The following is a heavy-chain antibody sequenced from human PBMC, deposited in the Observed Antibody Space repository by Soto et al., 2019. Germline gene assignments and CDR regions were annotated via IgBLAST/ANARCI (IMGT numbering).Heavy chain of an antibody. CDR3: ERARTNGVSYWYFDL. CDR1: GYTFTSYY. Sequence: ASGKVSCKASGYTFTSYYMHWVRQAPGQGLEWMGWISAYNGNTNYAQKLQGRVTMTTDTSTSTAYMELRSLRSDDTAVYYCERARTNGVSYWYFDLWGRGTLVNVSS. CDR2: ISAYNGNT. D-gene: IGHD2-8*01. V-gene: IGHV1-18*04. J-gene: IGHJ2*01.